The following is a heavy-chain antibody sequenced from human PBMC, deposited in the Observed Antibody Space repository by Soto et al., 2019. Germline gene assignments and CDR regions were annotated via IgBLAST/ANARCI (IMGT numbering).Heavy chain of an antibody. J-gene: IGHJ6*02. Sequence: PSETLSLTCAFYGGSFSGYYWSWIRQPPGKGLEWIGEINHSGSTNYNPSLKSRVTISVDKSKNQFSLKLSSVTAADTAVYYCARNMVRGVIYYYYGMDVWGQGTTVTVSS. V-gene: IGHV4-34*01. CDR2: INHSGST. CDR1: GGSFSGYY. CDR3: ARNMVRGVIYYYYGMDV. D-gene: IGHD3-10*01.